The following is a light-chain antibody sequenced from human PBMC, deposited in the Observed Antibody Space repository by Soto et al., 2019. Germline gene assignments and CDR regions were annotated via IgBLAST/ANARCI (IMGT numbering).Light chain of an antibody. CDR2: EVS. V-gene: IGKV3-11*01. Sequence: EMVLTQSPATLSLSTGEGATLYCRASQSVGSDLSWFQQKPGQPPRLLLYEVSNRAPGIPARFSGSGSGTDFTLTISSLEPEDFALYYCQQRSQWPPTFGGGTKVDIK. J-gene: IGKJ4*01. CDR3: QQRSQWPPT. CDR1: QSVGSD.